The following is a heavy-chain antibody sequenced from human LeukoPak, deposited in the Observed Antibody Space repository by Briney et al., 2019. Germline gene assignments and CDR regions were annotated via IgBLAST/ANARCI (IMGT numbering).Heavy chain of an antibody. J-gene: IGHJ6*02. CDR1: GGSISSYY. D-gene: IGHD3-10*01. CDR2: IYTSVST. Sequence: PSETLSLTCTVSGGSISSYYGSSIRQPAGKGLEWIGRIYTSVSTNYNPSLKSRVTMSVDTSKNQFSLKLSSVTAADTAVYYCARELAVRGGPPYYYYYYGMDVWGQGTTVTVSS. V-gene: IGHV4-4*07. CDR3: ARELAVRGGPPYYYYYYGMDV.